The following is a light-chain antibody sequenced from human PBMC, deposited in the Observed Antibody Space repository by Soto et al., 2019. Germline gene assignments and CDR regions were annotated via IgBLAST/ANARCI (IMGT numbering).Light chain of an antibody. CDR2: GAS. J-gene: IGKJ4*01. CDR1: QSVSSGY. V-gene: IGKV3-20*01. Sequence: EIVLTQSPGTLSLSPGERATLSCRASQSVSSGYLAWYQQKPGQAPRRLIYGASSRATGIPDRFSGSGSGTDFTLTISRLEPEDFAVCYCQQYGSSPPFGGGTKVEIK. CDR3: QQYGSSPP.